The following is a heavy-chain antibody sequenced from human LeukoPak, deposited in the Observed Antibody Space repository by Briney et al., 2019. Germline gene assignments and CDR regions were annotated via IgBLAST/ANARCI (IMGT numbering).Heavy chain of an antibody. V-gene: IGHV3-74*01. CDR1: GFTFSSYW. J-gene: IGHJ3*02. CDR2: INSDGSST. Sequence: GGSLRLSCAASGFTFSSYWMHWVRQAPGKGLVWVSRINSDGSSTSYADSVKGRFTISRDNAKNTLYLQMNSLRAEDTAVYYCARVPQYYYDSSGYDDAFDIWGQGTMVTVSS. CDR3: ARVPQYYYDSSGYDDAFDI. D-gene: IGHD3-22*01.